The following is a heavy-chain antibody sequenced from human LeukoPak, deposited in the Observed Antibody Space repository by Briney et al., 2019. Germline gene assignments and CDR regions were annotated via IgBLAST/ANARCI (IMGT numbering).Heavy chain of an antibody. CDR1: GGSISTYY. Sequence: PSETLSLTCTVSGGSISTYYWTWIRQPPGKGLEWIGHIYGSGSTNYNPSLKSRVTLSVDTSKNQFSLKLSSVTAADTAVYYCAREGTSGTHLNWFDPWGQGTLVTVSS. D-gene: IGHD1-1*01. V-gene: IGHV4-59*01. J-gene: IGHJ5*02. CDR3: AREGTSGTHLNWFDP. CDR2: IYGSGST.